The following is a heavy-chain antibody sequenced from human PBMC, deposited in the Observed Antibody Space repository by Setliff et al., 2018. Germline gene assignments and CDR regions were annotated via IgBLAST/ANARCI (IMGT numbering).Heavy chain of an antibody. CDR2: INHSGST. Sequence: SETLSLTCTVSGGSISSYYWSWIRQPPGKGLEWIGEINHSGSTNYNPSLKSRVTISVDTSKNQFSLKLSSVTAADTAVYYCARYYDSSGYYDADFDYWGQGTLVTVSS. V-gene: IGHV4-34*01. CDR3: ARYYDSSGYYDADFDY. J-gene: IGHJ4*02. CDR1: GGSISSYY. D-gene: IGHD3-22*01.